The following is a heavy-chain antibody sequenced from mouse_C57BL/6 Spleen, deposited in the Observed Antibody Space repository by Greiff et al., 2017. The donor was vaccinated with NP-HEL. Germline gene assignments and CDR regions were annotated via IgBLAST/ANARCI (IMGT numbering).Heavy chain of an antibody. CDR1: GFNIKDYY. CDR3: GRYYYGSSLFAY. D-gene: IGHD1-1*01. CDR2: IDPEDGET. V-gene: IGHV14-2*01. J-gene: IGHJ3*01. Sequence: EVQLQQSGAELVKPGASVKLSCTGSGFNIKDYYMPWVKQRTEQGLEWIGRIDPEDGETKYAPKFQGKATITVDTFSNTAYLQLSSLTSEDTAVYYCGRYYYGSSLFAYWGQGTLVTVSA.